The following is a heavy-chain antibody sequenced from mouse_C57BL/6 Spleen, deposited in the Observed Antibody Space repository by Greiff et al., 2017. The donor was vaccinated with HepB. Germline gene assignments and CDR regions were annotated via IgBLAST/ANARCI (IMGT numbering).Heavy chain of an antibody. CDR3: ARERRGGTGDY. CDR2: IYPGDGDT. V-gene: IGHV1-82*01. D-gene: IGHD3-3*01. J-gene: IGHJ2*01. Sequence: QVQLQQSGPELVKPGASVKISCKASGYAFSSSWMNWVKQRPGKGLEWIGRIYPGDGDTNYNGKFKGKATLTADKSSSTAYMQLSSLTSEDSAVYFCARERRGGTGDYWGQGTTLTVSS. CDR1: GYAFSSSW.